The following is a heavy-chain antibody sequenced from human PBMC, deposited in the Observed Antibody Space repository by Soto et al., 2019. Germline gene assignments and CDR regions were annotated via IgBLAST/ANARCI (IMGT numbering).Heavy chain of an antibody. Sequence: SETLSLTCTVSGGSISSGGYYWSWIRQHPGKGLEWIGYIYYSGSTYYNPSLKSRVTISVDTSKNQFSLKLSSVTAADTAMYYCVRDGTKNLRDRFDPWGRGILVTVSS. V-gene: IGHV4-31*03. CDR3: VRDGTKNLRDRFDP. CDR2: IYYSGST. D-gene: IGHD1-1*01. J-gene: IGHJ5*02. CDR1: GGSISSGGYY.